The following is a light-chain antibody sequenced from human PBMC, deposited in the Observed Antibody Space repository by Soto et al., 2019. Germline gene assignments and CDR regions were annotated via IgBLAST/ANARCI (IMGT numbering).Light chain of an antibody. CDR2: RNS. Sequence: QSVLTQPPSASGTPGQRVTISCSGSSSKIGSNYVYWYQQLPGTAPKLLIYRNSQRPSGVPDRFSGSKSGTSASLAISGLRSEDEADYYCAAWDDSLSGVVFGGGTKLTVL. J-gene: IGLJ2*01. CDR1: SSKIGSNY. CDR3: AAWDDSLSGVV. V-gene: IGLV1-47*01.